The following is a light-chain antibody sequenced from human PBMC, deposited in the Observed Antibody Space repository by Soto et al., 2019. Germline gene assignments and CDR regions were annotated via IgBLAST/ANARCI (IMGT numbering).Light chain of an antibody. V-gene: IGKV1-39*01. CDR3: QQSYSTHWT. Sequence: DIQMTQSPCSLSASVGDRVTITCRASQSISSYLNWYQQKPGKAPKLLIYAASSLQSGVPSRFSGSGSGTDFSLTICSLQAEDFATYYCQQSYSTHWTFGQGTKVEIK. CDR1: QSISSY. J-gene: IGKJ1*01. CDR2: AAS.